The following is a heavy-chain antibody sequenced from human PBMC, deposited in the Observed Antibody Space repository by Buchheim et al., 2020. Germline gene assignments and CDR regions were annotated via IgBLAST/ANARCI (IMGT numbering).Heavy chain of an antibody. CDR1: GFTFSSYW. J-gene: IGHJ4*02. CDR3: ATMIQWYDGIPFDY. Sequence: EVQLVESGGGLVQPGGSLRLSCAASGFTFSSYWMHWVRQAPGKGLLWVSRIESDGSSTTYADSVKGRFTISRDNAKKTLYLQMNNLRAEDTAVYYCATMIQWYDGIPFDYWGQGTL. CDR2: IESDGSST. D-gene: IGHD4-23*01. V-gene: IGHV3-74*01.